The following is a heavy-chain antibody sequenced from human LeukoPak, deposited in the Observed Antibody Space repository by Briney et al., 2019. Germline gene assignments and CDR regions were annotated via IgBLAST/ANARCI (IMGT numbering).Heavy chain of an antibody. Sequence: AGGSLRLPCAASGFTFSSYGMHWVRQAPGKGLEWVAFIRYDGSNKYYADSVKGRFTISRDNSKNTLYLQMNSLRAEDTAVYYCAKVSLGVVVPAATGHKVDYWGQGTLVTVSS. CDR2: IRYDGSNK. J-gene: IGHJ4*02. CDR3: AKVSLGVVVPAATGHKVDY. CDR1: GFTFSSYG. V-gene: IGHV3-30*02. D-gene: IGHD2-2*01.